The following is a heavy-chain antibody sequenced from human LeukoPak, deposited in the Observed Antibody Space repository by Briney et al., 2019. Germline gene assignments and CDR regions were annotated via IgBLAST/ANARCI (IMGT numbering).Heavy chain of an antibody. J-gene: IGHJ4*02. Sequence: PGGSLRLSCAASGFTFSSYGMHWVRQAPGKGLEWVAFIRYDGSNKYYADSVRGRFTISRDNSKNTLYLQMNSLRAEDTAVYYCAKDRSSGYYTPDYWGQGTLVTVSS. D-gene: IGHD3-22*01. CDR3: AKDRSSGYYTPDY. V-gene: IGHV3-30*02. CDR1: GFTFSSYG. CDR2: IRYDGSNK.